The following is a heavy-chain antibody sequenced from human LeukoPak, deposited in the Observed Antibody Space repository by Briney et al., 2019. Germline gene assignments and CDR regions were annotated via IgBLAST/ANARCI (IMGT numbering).Heavy chain of an antibody. V-gene: IGHV1-69*13. CDR1: GGTFSSYA. CDR2: IIPIFGTA. CDR3: ARGLLLDSYDHISFDY. D-gene: IGHD5-18*01. J-gene: IGHJ4*02. Sequence: SVKVSCKASGGTFSSYAISWVRQAPGQGLEWMGGIIPIFGTANYAQKFQGRVTITADESTSTAYMELSSLRSEDTAVYYCARGLLLDSYDHISFDYWGQGTLVTVSS.